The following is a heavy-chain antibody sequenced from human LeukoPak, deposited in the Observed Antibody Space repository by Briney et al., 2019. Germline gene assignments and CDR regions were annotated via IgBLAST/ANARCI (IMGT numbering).Heavy chain of an antibody. CDR1: GYSFTTYW. Sequence: GESLKISCKGSGYSFTTYWIGWVRQMPGKGLEWMGIIYPGDSDTRYSPSFQGQVTMSADKSISTAYLQWSSLKASDTAMYYCARHSQVGGILWFGELSHYYYMDVWGKGTTVTVSS. J-gene: IGHJ6*03. V-gene: IGHV5-51*01. CDR2: IYPGDSDT. D-gene: IGHD3-10*01. CDR3: ARHSQVGGILWFGELSHYYYMDV.